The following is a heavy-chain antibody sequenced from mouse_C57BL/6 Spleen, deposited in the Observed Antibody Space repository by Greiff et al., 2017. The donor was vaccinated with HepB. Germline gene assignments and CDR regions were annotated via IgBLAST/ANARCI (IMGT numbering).Heavy chain of an antibody. V-gene: IGHV1-39*01. CDR2: INPNYGTT. D-gene: IGHD2-4*01. CDR3: ARRGDDYGDYDAMDY. CDR1: GYSFTDYN. Sequence: VQLKESGPELVKPGASVKISCKASGYSFTDYNMHWVKQSNGKSLEWIGVINPNYGTTSYNQKFKGKATLTVDQSSSKAYMQLNSLTSEDSAVYYCARRGDDYGDYDAMDYGGQGTSVTVSS. J-gene: IGHJ4*01.